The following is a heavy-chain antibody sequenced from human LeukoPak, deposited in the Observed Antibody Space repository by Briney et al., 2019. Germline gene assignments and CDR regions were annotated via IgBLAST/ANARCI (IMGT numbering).Heavy chain of an antibody. J-gene: IGHJ4*02. CDR2: IYYSGST. CDR1: GGSIISYY. Sequence: SETLSLTCTVSGGSIISYYWSWTRQPPGKGLEWIGYIYYSGSTNYNPSLKSRVTISVDTSKNQFSLKLSSVTAADTAVYYCASGWLFFDYWGQGTLVTVSS. V-gene: IGHV4-59*01. CDR3: ASGWLFFDY. D-gene: IGHD5-12*01.